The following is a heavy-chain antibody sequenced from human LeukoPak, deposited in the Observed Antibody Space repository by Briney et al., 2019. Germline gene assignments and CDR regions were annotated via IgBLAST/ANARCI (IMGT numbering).Heavy chain of an antibody. V-gene: IGHV3-30*02. Sequence: GGSLRLSCAASGFTFSSYGMHWVRQAPGKGPEWVAFIRYDGSNKYYADSVKGRFTISRDNSKNTLYLQMNSLRAEDTAVCYCAKGRRIVVVPAALHYWGQGTLVTVSS. CDR3: AKGRRIVVVPAALHY. CDR2: IRYDGSNK. J-gene: IGHJ4*02. CDR1: GFTFSSYG. D-gene: IGHD2-2*01.